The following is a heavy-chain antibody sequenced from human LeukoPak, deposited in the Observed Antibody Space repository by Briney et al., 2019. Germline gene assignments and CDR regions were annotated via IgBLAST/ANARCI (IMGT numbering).Heavy chain of an antibody. CDR3: ARAIVVVTYDAFDI. V-gene: IGHV3-7*01. CDR2: IKQDGSEK. CDR1: GFTFSSYE. D-gene: IGHD2-21*02. J-gene: IGHJ3*02. Sequence: GGSLRLSCAASGFTFSSYEMNWVRQAPGKGLEWVANIKQDGSEKYYVDSVKGRFTISRDNAKNSLYLQMNSLRAEDTAVYYCARAIVVVTYDAFDIWGQGTMVTVSS.